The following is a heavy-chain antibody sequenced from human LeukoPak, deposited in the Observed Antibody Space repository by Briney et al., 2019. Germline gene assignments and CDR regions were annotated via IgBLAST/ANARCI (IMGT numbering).Heavy chain of an antibody. D-gene: IGHD3-22*01. Sequence: PSETLSLTCAVYGGTFYGYYWSWLRPPPGKGLQWIGEINHSESTNYHQSVKRRITISVDQSKNQFSLKLSSVTAADTAVYYCARANSSGYPSYWGQGTLVTVSS. J-gene: IGHJ4*02. CDR2: INHSEST. V-gene: IGHV4-34*01. CDR1: GGTFYGYY. CDR3: ARANSSGYPSY.